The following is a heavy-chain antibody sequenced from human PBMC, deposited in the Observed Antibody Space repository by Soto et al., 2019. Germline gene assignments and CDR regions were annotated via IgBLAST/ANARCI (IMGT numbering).Heavy chain of an antibody. D-gene: IGHD5-12*01. J-gene: IGHJ3*02. CDR3: ATRPHIVATPRGDAFDI. Sequence: QVQLVQSGAEVKKPGSSAKVSCKASGGTFSSYTISWVRQAPGQGLVWMGRIIPILGIANYAQKFQGRVTITADISTSTAYMELGSLRSEDTAVYYCATRPHIVATPRGDAFDIWGQGTMVTVSS. V-gene: IGHV1-69*02. CDR2: IIPILGIA. CDR1: GGTFSSYT.